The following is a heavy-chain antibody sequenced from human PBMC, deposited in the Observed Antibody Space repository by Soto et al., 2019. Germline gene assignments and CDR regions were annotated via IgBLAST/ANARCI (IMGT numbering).Heavy chain of an antibody. CDR1: GFTVSSNY. J-gene: IGHJ4*02. CDR2: IYSGGST. V-gene: IGHV3-66*01. D-gene: IGHD2-8*01. Sequence: GESLKISCAASGFTVSSNYMSWVRQAPGKGLEWVSVIYSGGSTYYADSVKGRFTISRDNSKNTLYLQMNSLRAEDTAVYYCARVLVLMVYDSYFDYWGQGTLVTVSS. CDR3: ARVLVLMVYDSYFDY.